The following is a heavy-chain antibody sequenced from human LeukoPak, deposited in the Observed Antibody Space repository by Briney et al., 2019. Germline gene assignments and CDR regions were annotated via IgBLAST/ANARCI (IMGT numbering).Heavy chain of an antibody. V-gene: IGHV3-23*01. CDR2: TSTSGGNT. D-gene: IGHD2-2*01. J-gene: IGHJ3*02. Sequence: PGGSLRLSCAASGFTFSSYAMTWVRQAPGKGLEWVSVTSTSGGNTYYADSVTGRFTVSRDNSKNTLYLQMNSLRAEDTAVYYCARGVLWGNPGAFDIWGQGTMVTVSS. CDR1: GFTFSSYA. CDR3: ARGVLWGNPGAFDI.